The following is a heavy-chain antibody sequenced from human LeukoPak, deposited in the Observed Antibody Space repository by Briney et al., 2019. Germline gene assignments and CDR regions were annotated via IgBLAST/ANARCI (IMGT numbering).Heavy chain of an antibody. J-gene: IGHJ4*02. Sequence: SVKVSCKASGGAFSSYAISWVRQAPGQGLEWMGGIIPIFGTANYAQKFQGRVTITADESTSTAYMELSSLRSEDTAVYYCARDLFEWEQQLVNDYWGQGTLITVSS. D-gene: IGHD6-13*01. CDR1: GGAFSSYA. CDR2: IIPIFGTA. CDR3: ARDLFEWEQQLVNDY. V-gene: IGHV1-69*01.